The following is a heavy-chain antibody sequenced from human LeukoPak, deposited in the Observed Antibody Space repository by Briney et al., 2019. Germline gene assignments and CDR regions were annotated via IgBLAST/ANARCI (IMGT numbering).Heavy chain of an antibody. CDR3: ARGAKMATRGFDY. J-gene: IGHJ4*02. V-gene: IGHV4-31*03. D-gene: IGHD5-24*01. Sequence: SETLSLTCTVSGGSISSGGYYWSWIRQHPGKGLEWIGYIYYSGSTYYNPSLKSRVTISVDTSKKQLSLKLRYVTAADTAVYYCARGAKMATRGFDYWGQGTLVTVSS. CDR1: GGSISSGGYY. CDR2: IYYSGST.